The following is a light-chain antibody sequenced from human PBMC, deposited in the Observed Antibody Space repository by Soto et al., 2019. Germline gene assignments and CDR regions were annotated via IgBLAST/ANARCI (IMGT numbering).Light chain of an antibody. V-gene: IGKV1-5*03. CDR3: HQYNSYPGT. CDR1: QSVGSW. J-gene: IGKJ3*01. CDR2: EAS. Sequence: DIQMTQSPSTLSASVGDRVTITCRASQSVGSWLAWYQQKPGRAPKLLIYEASSLESGVPSSFSGSGSGTEFTLTIGSLQPDDFATYYCHQYNSYPGTFGPGTRVDVK.